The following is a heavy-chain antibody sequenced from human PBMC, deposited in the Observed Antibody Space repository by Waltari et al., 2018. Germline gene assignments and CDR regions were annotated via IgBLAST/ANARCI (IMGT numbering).Heavy chain of an antibody. J-gene: IGHJ3*01. V-gene: IGHV4-39*07. D-gene: IGHD3-3*01. Sequence: QQHLQESGPGLVKPSETLSLTCTVPGVSISRSNYYWGWIRQPPGKGREWIGQISESGSTSYNPSLKSRVTISVDTSRNQISLNLYSVTAADAAVYYCARRENYNFWRDSFDVWGQGTVVTVSS. CDR2: ISESGST. CDR3: ARRENYNFWRDSFDV. CDR1: GVSISRSNYY.